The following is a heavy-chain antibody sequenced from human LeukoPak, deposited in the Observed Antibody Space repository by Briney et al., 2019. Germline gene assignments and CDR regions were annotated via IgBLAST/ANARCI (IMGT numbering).Heavy chain of an antibody. CDR3: ARPCCIGAPWGDWFDP. Sequence: SETLSLTCTVSGGSISSYYWSWIRQPPGKGLEWIGYIYYSGSTNYNPSLKSRVTISVDTSKNQFSLKLSSVTAADTAVYYCARPCCIGAPWGDWFDPWGQGTLVTVSS. CDR2: IYYSGST. J-gene: IGHJ5*02. CDR1: GGSISSYY. D-gene: IGHD2-15*01. V-gene: IGHV4-59*08.